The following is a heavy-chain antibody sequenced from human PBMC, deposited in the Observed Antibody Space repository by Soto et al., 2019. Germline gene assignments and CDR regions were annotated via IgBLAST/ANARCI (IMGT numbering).Heavy chain of an antibody. CDR2: ISYDGSNK. D-gene: IGHD2-2*01. CDR3: AKSFGAYCSSTSCYVRDYFDY. V-gene: IGHV3-30*18. CDR1: GFTFSSYG. J-gene: IGHJ4*02. Sequence: QVQLMESGGGVVQPGRSLRLSCAASGFTFSSYGMHWVRQAPGKGLEWVAVISYDGSNKYYADSVKGRFTISRDNSKNTLYLQMNSLRAEDTAVYYCAKSFGAYCSSTSCYVRDYFDYWGQGTLVTVSS.